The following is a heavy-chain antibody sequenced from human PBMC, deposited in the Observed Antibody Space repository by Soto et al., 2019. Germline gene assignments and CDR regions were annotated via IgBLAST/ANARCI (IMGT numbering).Heavy chain of an antibody. V-gene: IGHV3-23*01. Sequence: PGGSLRLSCAASGFTFSSYAMSWVRQAPGKGLEWVSAISGSGGGTYYADSVKGRFTISRDNSKNTLYLQMNSLRAEDTAVYYCAKDYGRQRNYPPLDYWGQGTLVTVSS. D-gene: IGHD1-7*01. CDR2: ISGSGGGT. J-gene: IGHJ4*02. CDR1: GFTFSSYA. CDR3: AKDYGRQRNYPPLDY.